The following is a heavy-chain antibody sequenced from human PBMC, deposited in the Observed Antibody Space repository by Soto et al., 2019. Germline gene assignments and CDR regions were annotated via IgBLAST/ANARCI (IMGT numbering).Heavy chain of an antibody. J-gene: IGHJ6*02. Sequence: GGSLRLSCAASGFTFSSYSMNWVRQAPGKGLEWVSSISSSSSYIYYADSVKGRFTISRDNAKNSLYLQMNSLRAEDTAVYYCARDGRNCSGGSCYYYYGMDVWGQGTTVTVSS. D-gene: IGHD2-15*01. V-gene: IGHV3-21*01. CDR2: ISSSSSYI. CDR1: GFTFSSYS. CDR3: ARDGRNCSGGSCYYYYGMDV.